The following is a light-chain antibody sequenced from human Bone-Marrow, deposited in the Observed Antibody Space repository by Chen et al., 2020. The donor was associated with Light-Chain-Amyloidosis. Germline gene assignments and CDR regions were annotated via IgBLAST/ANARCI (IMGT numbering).Light chain of an antibody. Sequence: DMQMTQSPSSVSASVGDRVTITCRASQDIHTLLAWYQKKPGKAPKLLIYDSSRLESGVPSRFSGSGSGTDFTLAISNLLPEDFASYYCHQDHTFPFTFGPGTKVDI. CDR2: DSS. CDR3: HQDHTFPFT. J-gene: IGKJ3*01. CDR1: QDIHTL. V-gene: IGKV1-12*01.